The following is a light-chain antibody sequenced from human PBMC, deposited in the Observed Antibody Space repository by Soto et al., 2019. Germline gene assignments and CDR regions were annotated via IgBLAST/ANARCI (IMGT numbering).Light chain of an antibody. CDR3: QQRSNWPT. J-gene: IGKJ2*01. Sequence: EIVVTQSPATLSLSPGERATLSCRASQSVSRYLAWYQQKPGQAPRLLIYDASNRSTGIPARFSGSGSGTDFPLPISSLEPEDFAVYYCQQRSNWPTFGQGTKLEIK. V-gene: IGKV3-11*01. CDR2: DAS. CDR1: QSVSRY.